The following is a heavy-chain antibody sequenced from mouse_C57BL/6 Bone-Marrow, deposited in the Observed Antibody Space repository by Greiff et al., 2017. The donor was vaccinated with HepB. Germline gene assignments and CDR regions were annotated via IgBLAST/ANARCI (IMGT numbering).Heavy chain of an antibody. J-gene: IGHJ3*01. CDR2: IDPSDSYT. Sequence: LQQPGAELVMPGASVKLSCKASGYTFTSYWMHWVKQRPGQGLEWIGEIDPSDSYTNYNQKFKGKSTLTVDKSSSTAYMQLSSLTSEDSAVYYCARWGFYYDYVAYWGQGTLVTVSA. CDR1: GYTFTSYW. D-gene: IGHD2-4*01. V-gene: IGHV1-69*01. CDR3: ARWGFYYDYVAY.